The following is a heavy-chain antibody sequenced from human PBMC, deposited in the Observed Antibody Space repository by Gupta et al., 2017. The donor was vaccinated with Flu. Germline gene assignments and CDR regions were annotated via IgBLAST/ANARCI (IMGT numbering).Heavy chain of an antibody. Sequence: QVQLQESGPGLVKPSETLSVTCTVSGYSISSGYYWGWIRQPPGKGLEWIGSFYHTGSTYYNPSLKSRVTISIDTSTNQFSLKMSSVTAADTAVYYCARDLPVTSLWYLDGMDVWGQGTTVIVSS. V-gene: IGHV4-38-2*02. J-gene: IGHJ6*02. D-gene: IGHD4-17*01. CDR3: ARDLPVTSLWYLDGMDV. CDR1: GYSISSGYY. CDR2: FYHTGST.